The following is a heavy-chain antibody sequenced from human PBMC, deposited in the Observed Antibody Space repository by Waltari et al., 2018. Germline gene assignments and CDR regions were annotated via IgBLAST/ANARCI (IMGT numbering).Heavy chain of an antibody. CDR2: ISSSSSYI. CDR1: GFTFSSYS. J-gene: IGHJ3*02. CDR3: ARWGVTYDAFDI. Sequence: EVQLVESGGGLVKPGGSLRLSCAASGFTFSSYSMNWVRQAPGKGLEVVSSISSSSSYIYYADSVKGRFTISRDNAKNSLYLQMNSLRAEDTAVYYCARWGVTYDAFDIWGQGTMVTVSS. V-gene: IGHV3-21*01. D-gene: IGHD2-21*02.